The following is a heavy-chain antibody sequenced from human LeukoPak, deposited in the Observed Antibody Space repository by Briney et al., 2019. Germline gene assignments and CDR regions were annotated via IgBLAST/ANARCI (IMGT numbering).Heavy chain of an antibody. Sequence: SVKVSCKASGGTFSSYAISWVRQAPGQRLEWMGGIIPIFGTANYAQKFQGRVTITADESTSTAYMELSSLRSEDTAVYYCAGAPRGWYNLESNWFDPWGQGTLVTVSS. V-gene: IGHV1-69*13. CDR3: AGAPRGWYNLESNWFDP. CDR1: GGTFSSYA. D-gene: IGHD6-19*01. J-gene: IGHJ5*02. CDR2: IIPIFGTA.